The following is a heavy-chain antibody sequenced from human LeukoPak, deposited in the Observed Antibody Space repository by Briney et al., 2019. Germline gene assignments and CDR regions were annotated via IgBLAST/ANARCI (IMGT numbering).Heavy chain of an antibody. D-gene: IGHD3-22*01. J-gene: IGHJ4*02. CDR2: ISYDGSNK. CDR1: GFTFSSYG. CDR3: AKGAVVINYFDY. V-gene: IGHV3-30*18. Sequence: GGSLSLSCAASGFTFSSYGMHWVRQAPGKGLEWVAIISYDGSNKYYADSVKGRFTISRDNYKNTLYLQMISLRAEDTAVYYCAKGAVVINYFDYWGQGTRVTVSS.